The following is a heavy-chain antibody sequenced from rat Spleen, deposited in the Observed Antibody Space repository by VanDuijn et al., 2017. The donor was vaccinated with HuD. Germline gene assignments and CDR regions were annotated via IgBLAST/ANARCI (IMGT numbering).Heavy chain of an antibody. CDR3: ARQWLTGSHWFFDF. V-gene: IGHV5-25*01. J-gene: IGHJ1*01. CDR2: ISPSGSIT. CDR1: GFTFSSYD. D-gene: IGHD1-4*01. Sequence: EVQLVESGGGLVQPGRSLKLSCSASGFTFSSYDMAWVRQAPTKGLEWVASISPSGSITYYRDSVKGRFTVSRDNAKSTLYLQMDSLRSEDTATYYCARQWLTGSHWFFDFWGPGTMVTVSS.